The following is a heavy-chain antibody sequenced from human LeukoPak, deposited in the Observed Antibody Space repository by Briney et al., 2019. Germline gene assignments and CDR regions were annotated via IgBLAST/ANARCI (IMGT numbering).Heavy chain of an antibody. CDR1: GFTFDDYA. J-gene: IGHJ4*02. Sequence: PGGSLRLSCAASGFTFDDYAMHWVRQAPGKGLEWVSGISWNSGSIGYADSVKGRFTISRDNAKNSLYLQMNSLRAEDMALNYCAKDIGGDQLTTFDYWGQGTLVTVSS. D-gene: IGHD2-2*01. CDR2: ISWNSGSI. CDR3: AKDIGGDQLTTFDY. V-gene: IGHV3-9*03.